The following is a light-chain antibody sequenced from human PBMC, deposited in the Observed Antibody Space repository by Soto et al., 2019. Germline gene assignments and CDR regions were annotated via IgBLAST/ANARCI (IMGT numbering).Light chain of an antibody. CDR2: GAS. V-gene: IGKV3-20*01. CDR3: QQYSSSPLT. Sequence: EIVLTQSPGTLSLSPGERGTLSCRASQSISSSYLAWYQQKPGQAPRLLIYGASTRATGIPDRFSGSGSGTDFTLTTSRLEPEDCSVYYCQQYSSSPLTFGGGTKVESK. J-gene: IGKJ4*01. CDR1: QSISSSY.